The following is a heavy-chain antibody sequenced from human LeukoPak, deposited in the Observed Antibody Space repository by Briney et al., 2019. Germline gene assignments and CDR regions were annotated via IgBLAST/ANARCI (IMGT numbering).Heavy chain of an antibody. CDR1: GFTFSSYA. CDR3: AKDRRGCSGTSCYYRFDY. Sequence: GGSLRLSCAASGFTFSSYAMSWVRQAPGKGLEWVSAISDSGGSTYYADSVKGRFTISRDNSKNTVYLQMNGLRAEDTAVYYCAKDRRGCSGTSCYYRFDYWGQGTLVTVSS. J-gene: IGHJ4*02. CDR2: ISDSGGST. V-gene: IGHV3-23*01. D-gene: IGHD2-2*01.